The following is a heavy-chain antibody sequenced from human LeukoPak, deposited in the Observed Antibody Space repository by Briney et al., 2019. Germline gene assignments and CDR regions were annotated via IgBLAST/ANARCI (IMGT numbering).Heavy chain of an antibody. CDR2: IYYSGST. CDR3: ARHGPRETWYGMDV. CDR1: GGSISSYY. Sequence: SETLSLTCTVSGGSISSYYWSWIRQPPGKGLKWIGYIYYSGSTNYNPSLKSRVTISVDTSKNQFSLKLSSVTAADTAVYYCARHGPRETWYGMDVWGQGTTVTVSS. V-gene: IGHV4-59*08. J-gene: IGHJ6*02.